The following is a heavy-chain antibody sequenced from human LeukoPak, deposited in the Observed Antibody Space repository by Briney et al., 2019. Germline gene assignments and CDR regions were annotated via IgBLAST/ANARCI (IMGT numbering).Heavy chain of an antibody. J-gene: IGHJ3*02. D-gene: IGHD4-17*01. Sequence: SETLSLTCAVSGGSISSGGYSWSWIRQPPGKGLEWIGYIYHSGSTYYNPSLKSRVTISVDRSKNQFSLKLSSVTAADTAVYYCARGVDGDPGAFDIWAKGQWSPSLQ. CDR3: ARGVDGDPGAFDI. CDR2: IYHSGST. CDR1: GGSISSGGYS. V-gene: IGHV4-30-2*01.